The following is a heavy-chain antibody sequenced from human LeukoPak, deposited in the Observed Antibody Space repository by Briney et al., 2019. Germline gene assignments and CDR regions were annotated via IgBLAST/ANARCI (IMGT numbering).Heavy chain of an antibody. J-gene: IGHJ4*02. Sequence: GGSLRLSCAASGFTFSSYWMSWVRQAPGKGLEWVSSISSSSSYIYYADSVKGRFTISRDNAKNSLYLQMNSLRAEDTAVYYCARGKGSSWYYFDYWGQGTLVTVSS. CDR1: GFTFSSYW. CDR3: ARGKGSSWYYFDY. CDR2: ISSSSSYI. V-gene: IGHV3-21*01. D-gene: IGHD6-13*01.